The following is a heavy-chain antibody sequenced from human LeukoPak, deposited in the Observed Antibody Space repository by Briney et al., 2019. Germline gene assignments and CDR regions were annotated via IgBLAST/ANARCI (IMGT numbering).Heavy chain of an antibody. CDR1: GYSFTSYG. CDR2: ISADNGNT. Sequence: ASVKVSCKASGYSFTSYGTSWVRQAPGQGLEWMGWISADNGNTNYAQKLQGRVTMTTDTSTSTAYMELRSLRSDDTAVYYCARDSELDTNRFDYWGQGTLVTVSS. J-gene: IGHJ4*02. D-gene: IGHD5-18*01. V-gene: IGHV1-18*01. CDR3: ARDSELDTNRFDY.